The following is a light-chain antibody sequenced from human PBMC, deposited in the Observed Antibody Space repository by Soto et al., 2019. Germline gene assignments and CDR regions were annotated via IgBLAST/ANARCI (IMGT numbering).Light chain of an antibody. J-gene: IGKJ1*01. Sequence: DVVMTQSPLSLPVTLGQPASISCRSSQSLVYSDGNTYLHWFQQRPGQSPRRLIYQVSNRDSGVPDRFSGSVSGTDFTLKISRVEADDVGVYYCMQDIYWPSTFGQGTKVDIK. V-gene: IGKV2-30*01. CDR1: QSLVYSDGNTY. CDR2: QVS. CDR3: MQDIYWPST.